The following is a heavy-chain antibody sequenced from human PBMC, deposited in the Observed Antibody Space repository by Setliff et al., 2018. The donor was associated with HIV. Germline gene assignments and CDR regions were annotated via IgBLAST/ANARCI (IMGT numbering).Heavy chain of an antibody. J-gene: IGHJ6*03. D-gene: IGHD3-16*01. V-gene: IGHV1-2*02. CDR3: ARGGAFGGNGRYYYSYMDV. Sequence: ASVKVSCKASGYTFTGYCMHWVRQAPGQGLEWMGWINPNSGGTNYAQKFQGRITMTRDTSITTAYMELSSLRSDDTAVYYCARGGAFGGNGRYYYSYMDVWGKGTTVTVS. CDR1: GYTFTGYC. CDR2: INPNSGGT.